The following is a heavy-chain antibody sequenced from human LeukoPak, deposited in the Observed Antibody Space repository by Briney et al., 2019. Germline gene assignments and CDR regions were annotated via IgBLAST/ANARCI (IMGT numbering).Heavy chain of an antibody. Sequence: SETLSLTFTVSGGSISSSSYYWGWIRQPPGKGLEWIGSIYYSGSTYYNPSLKSRVTISVDTSKNQFSLKLSSVTAADTAVYYCARAVPDDYGGNAAFDYWGQGTLVTVSS. CDR2: IYYSGST. CDR1: GGSISSSSYY. J-gene: IGHJ4*02. CDR3: ARAVPDDYGGNAAFDY. D-gene: IGHD4-23*01. V-gene: IGHV4-39*07.